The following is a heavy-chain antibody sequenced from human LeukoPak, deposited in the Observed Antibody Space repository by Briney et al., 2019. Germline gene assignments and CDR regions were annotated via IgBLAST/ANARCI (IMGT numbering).Heavy chain of an antibody. CDR1: GGSISSYY. Sequence: SETLSLTCTVSGGSISSYYWSWIRQPPGKGLEWIGYIYYSGSTNYNPSLKSRVTISVDTSKNQFSLKLSSVTAADTAVYYCARAKIKGHQLLLYFDYWGQGTLVTVSS. J-gene: IGHJ4*02. D-gene: IGHD2-2*01. CDR3: ARAKIKGHQLLLYFDY. CDR2: IYYSGST. V-gene: IGHV4-59*08.